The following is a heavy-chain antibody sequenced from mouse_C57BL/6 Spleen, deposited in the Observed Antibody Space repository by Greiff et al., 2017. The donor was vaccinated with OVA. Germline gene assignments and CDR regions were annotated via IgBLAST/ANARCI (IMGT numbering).Heavy chain of an antibody. CDR3: ASYGNYWYFDV. D-gene: IGHD2-1*01. CDR2: IYPGDGDT. V-gene: IGHV1-80*01. J-gene: IGHJ1*03. CDR1: GYAFSSYW. Sequence: VKLQESGAELVKPGASVKISCKASGYAFSSYWMNWVKQRPGKGLEWIGQIYPGDGDTNYNGKFKGKATLTADKSSSTAYMQLSSLTSEDSAVYFCASYGNYWYFDVWGTGTTVTVSS.